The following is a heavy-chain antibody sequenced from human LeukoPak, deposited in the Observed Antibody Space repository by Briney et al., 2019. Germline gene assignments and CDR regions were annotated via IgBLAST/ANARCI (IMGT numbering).Heavy chain of an antibody. CDR2: IIPIFGTA. D-gene: IGHD3-22*01. Sequence: ASVKVSCKASGGTVSRYPISWVRQAPGQGLEWMGGIIPIFGTANYAQKFQGRVTITADESTSTAYMELSSLRSEDTAVYYCARSQSSGYYDLGYNWFDPWGQGTLVTVSS. V-gene: IGHV1-69*13. J-gene: IGHJ5*02. CDR1: GGTVSRYP. CDR3: ARSQSSGYYDLGYNWFDP.